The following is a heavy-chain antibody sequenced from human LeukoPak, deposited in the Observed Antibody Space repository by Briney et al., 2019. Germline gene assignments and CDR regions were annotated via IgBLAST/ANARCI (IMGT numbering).Heavy chain of an antibody. CDR3: ARVMDYYDGTGYPPPAAADY. Sequence: SETLSLTCTVSGYSISSGNYWGWIRQPPGKGLAWMGSIDHSGSIYYNPSLKSRVTISVDTSKNQFSLKVSTVTAADTAVYYCARVMDYYDGTGYPPPAAADYWGQGTLVTVSS. D-gene: IGHD3-22*01. CDR2: IDHSGSI. J-gene: IGHJ4*02. CDR1: GYSISSGNY. V-gene: IGHV4-38-2*02.